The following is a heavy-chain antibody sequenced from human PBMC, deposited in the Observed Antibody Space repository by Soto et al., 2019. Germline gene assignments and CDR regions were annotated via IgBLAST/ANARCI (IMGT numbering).Heavy chain of an antibody. J-gene: IGHJ5*02. CDR1: GGPFSGVY. CDR2: VNHRGSA. D-gene: IGHD2-21*01. CDR3: ARDAFCGSGTCRVGHWFDP. Sequence: SETLSLTCAVSGGPFSGVYWSWIRQPPGKGLEWIGGVNHRGSANYNPSLESRVTMSVDTSKSQFSLKLTSVTAADSAVYYRARDAFCGSGTCRVGHWFDPWGQGTLVTVSS. V-gene: IGHV4-34*01.